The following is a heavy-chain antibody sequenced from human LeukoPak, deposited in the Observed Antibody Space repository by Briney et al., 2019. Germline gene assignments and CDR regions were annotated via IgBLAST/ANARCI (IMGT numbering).Heavy chain of an antibody. D-gene: IGHD1-7*01. Sequence: PSETLSLTCTVSGGSISSYSWTWIRQPPGKGLEWIGYIYYSGSTNYNPSLKSRVTISVDTSKNQFSLKLSSVTAADTAVYYCARDSGGITGTTGRFDYWGQGTLVTVSS. CDR3: ARDSGGITGTTGRFDY. V-gene: IGHV4-59*12. CDR2: IYYSGST. CDR1: GGSISSYS. J-gene: IGHJ4*02.